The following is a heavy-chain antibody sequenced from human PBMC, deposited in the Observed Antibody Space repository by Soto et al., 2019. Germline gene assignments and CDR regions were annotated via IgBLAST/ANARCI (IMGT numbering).Heavy chain of an antibody. D-gene: IGHD6-19*01. CDR3: ARHYHDGSAWSIDH. V-gene: IGHV3-21*01. J-gene: IGHJ4*02. CDR1: GFTFSTYS. Sequence: EVQLVESGGGLVKPGGSLRLSCAASGFTFSTYSMNWVRQAPGKGPEWVSYISSSGNYIYYSDSVKGRFSISRDYAKSSVSPQMNSLRPEDTAVYYCARHYHDGSAWSIDHWGQGTLVTVSS. CDR2: ISSSGNYI.